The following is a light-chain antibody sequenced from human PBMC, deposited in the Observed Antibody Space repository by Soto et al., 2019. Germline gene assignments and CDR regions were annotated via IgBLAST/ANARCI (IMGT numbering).Light chain of an antibody. CDR1: QSVSSY. V-gene: IGKV3-11*01. J-gene: IGKJ5*01. CDR3: QQRSNWPPPIT. CDR2: DAS. Sequence: SPATLSLSPGERATLSCRASQSVSSYLAWYQQKTGQAPRLLIYDASNRATGIPARFSGSGSGTDLTLTISSLEPEDFAVYYCQQRSNWPPPITFGQGTRLEIK.